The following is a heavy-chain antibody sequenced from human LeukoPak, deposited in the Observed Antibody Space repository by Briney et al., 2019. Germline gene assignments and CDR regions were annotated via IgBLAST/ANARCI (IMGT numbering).Heavy chain of an antibody. V-gene: IGHV4-38-2*02. CDR1: GYSISSGYY. Sequence: SETLSLTCTASGYSISSGYYWGWIRQPPGKGLEWIGSIYHSGSTYYNPSLKSRVTISVDTSKNQFSLKLSSVTAADTAVYYCARASKGSGWYFVVAFDIWGQGTMVTVSS. CDR3: ARASKGSGWYFVVAFDI. CDR2: IYHSGST. D-gene: IGHD6-19*01. J-gene: IGHJ3*02.